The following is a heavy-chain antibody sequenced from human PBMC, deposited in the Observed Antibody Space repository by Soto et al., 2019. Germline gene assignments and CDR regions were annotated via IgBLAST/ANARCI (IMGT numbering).Heavy chain of an antibody. V-gene: IGHV5-51*01. CDR3: AGDSHCGGGNCPVGGFER. CDR2: IYPGNSDT. CDR1: GAGFSIHW. Sequence: GESLKISCKDSGAGFSIHWVAWLRQMPGKGLEWVGIIYPGNSDTLYSPSFPGQVTISADTALSTTSLQWDTLKPSDTAMYFCAGDSHCGGGNCPVGGFERWGQGAMVTVSS. J-gene: IGHJ3*02. D-gene: IGHD2-15*01.